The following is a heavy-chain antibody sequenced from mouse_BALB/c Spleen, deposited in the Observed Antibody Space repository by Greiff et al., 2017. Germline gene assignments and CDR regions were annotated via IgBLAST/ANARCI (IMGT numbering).Heavy chain of an antibody. J-gene: IGHJ2*01. V-gene: IGHV3-2*02. CDR2: ISYSGST. CDR3: ARDGNYGDYYFDD. CDR1: GYSITSDYA. Sequence: EVKLLESGPGLVKPSQSLSLTCTVTGYSITSDYAWNWIRQFPGNKLEWMGYISYSGSTSYNPSLKSRISITRDTSKNQFFLQLNSVTTEDTATYYCARDGNYGDYYFDDWGQGTTLTVSS. D-gene: IGHD2-1*01.